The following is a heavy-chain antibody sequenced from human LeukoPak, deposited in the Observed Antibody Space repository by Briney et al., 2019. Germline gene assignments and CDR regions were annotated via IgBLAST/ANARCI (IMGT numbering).Heavy chain of an antibody. Sequence: ASVKVSCKTSGYTFTGNYIHWVRQAPGQGLEWLGWINTKSGGTKPAREFQGRVTMTRDTSISTAYMELSRLTSDDTAVYYCARATNWTDAGIDYWGQGSLVTVSS. CDR3: ARATNWTDAGIDY. CDR1: GYTFTGNY. V-gene: IGHV1-2*02. CDR2: INTKSGGT. D-gene: IGHD1-1*01. J-gene: IGHJ4*02.